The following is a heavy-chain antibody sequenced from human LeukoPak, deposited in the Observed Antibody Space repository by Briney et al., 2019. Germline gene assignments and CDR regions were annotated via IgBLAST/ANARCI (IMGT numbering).Heavy chain of an antibody. CDR1: GGSISSGDYY. J-gene: IGHJ6*04. CDR3: ARPARYFGPTDV. D-gene: IGHD3-9*01. V-gene: IGHV4-30-4*08. CDR2: IYYSGST. Sequence: SETLSLTCTVSGGSISSGDYYWSWIRQPPGKGLEWIGYIYYSGSTYYNPSLKSRVTISVDTSKNQFSLKLSSVTAADTAVYYCARPARYFGPTDVWGKGTTVTVSS.